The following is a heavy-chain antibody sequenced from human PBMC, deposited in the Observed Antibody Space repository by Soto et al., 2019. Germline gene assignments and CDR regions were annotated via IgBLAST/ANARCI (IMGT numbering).Heavy chain of an antibody. Sequence: ASVKVSCQASGYSFTGYYMHWVRQAPGQGLEWMGWIKPNGGVTNYAQKFQGRVTMTRDTSVSTAYMELGRLKSDDTAVYFCARIEWGRPRYGNYDMDVWGHGTTVTVS. D-gene: IGHD1-26*01. CDR3: ARIEWGRPRYGNYDMDV. J-gene: IGHJ6*02. V-gene: IGHV1-2*02. CDR2: IKPNGGVT. CDR1: GYSFTGYY.